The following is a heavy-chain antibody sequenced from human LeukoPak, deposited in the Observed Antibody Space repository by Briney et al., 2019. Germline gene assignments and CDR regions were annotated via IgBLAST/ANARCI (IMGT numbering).Heavy chain of an antibody. CDR3: AREAYDCGSGRDAYYGMDV. V-gene: IGHV1-69*13. J-gene: IGHJ6*02. CDR1: GGTFSSYA. D-gene: IGHD3-3*01. CDR2: IIPIFGTA. Sequence: ASVKVSCKASGGTFSSYAISWGRQAPGQGLEWMGGIIPIFGTANYAQTFQGRVTITADESTSTAYMELSSLRSEDTGVYYCAREAYDCGSGRDAYYGMDVWGQGTTVTVSS.